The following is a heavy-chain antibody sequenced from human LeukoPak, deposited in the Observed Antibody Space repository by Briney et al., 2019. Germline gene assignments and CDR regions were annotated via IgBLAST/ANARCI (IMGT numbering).Heavy chain of an antibody. CDR1: GGSISSYY. CDR3: ARADYDILTGPRHNWFDP. CDR2: IYYSGST. D-gene: IGHD3-9*01. V-gene: IGHV4-59*01. J-gene: IGHJ5*02. Sequence: TSETLSLTCTVSGGSISSYYWSWIRQPPGKGLEWIGYIYYSGSTNYNPSLKSRVTISVDTSKNQFSLKLSSVTAADTAVYYCARADYDILTGPRHNWFDPWGQGTLVTVSS.